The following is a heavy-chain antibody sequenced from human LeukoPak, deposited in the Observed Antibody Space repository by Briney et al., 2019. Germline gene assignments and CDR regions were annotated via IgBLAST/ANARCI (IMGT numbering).Heavy chain of an antibody. CDR1: GGSISSNSNY. D-gene: IGHD2-21*01. J-gene: IGHJ4*02. Sequence: PSGPLSLTCTVSGGSISSNSNYWAWIRQPPGRGLEWIGSISYGGSTYYSPSLESRVTISVDTSKNQFSLRLSSVTAADTAVYYCARQALWFFDHWGQGTLVTVSS. V-gene: IGHV4-39*01. CDR3: ARQALWFFDH. CDR2: ISYGGST.